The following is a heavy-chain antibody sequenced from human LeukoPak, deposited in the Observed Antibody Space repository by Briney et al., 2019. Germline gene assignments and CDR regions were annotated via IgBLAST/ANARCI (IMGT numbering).Heavy chain of an antibody. CDR3: AKDPNGDYVGAFDS. J-gene: IGHJ3*02. CDR1: GYSFTSYW. Sequence: GESLKISCKGSGYSFTSYWIGWVRQAPGKGLEWVSGIHGSGETTYYADSVKGRFTISRDNSREMLYLQMNSLRVEDTAVYYCAKDPNGDYVGAFDSWGQGTMVTVSS. CDR2: IHGSGETT. D-gene: IGHD4-17*01. V-gene: IGHV3-23*01.